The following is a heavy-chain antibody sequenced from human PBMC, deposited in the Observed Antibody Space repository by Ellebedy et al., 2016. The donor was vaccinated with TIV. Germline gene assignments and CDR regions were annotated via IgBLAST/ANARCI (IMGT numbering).Heavy chain of an antibody. CDR2: IYNSGST. Sequence: MPGGSLRLSCTVSGGSISSYYWSWIRQPPGKGLEWIGYIYNSGSTNYNPSLKSRVTISVDTSKNPFSLKLSSVTAADTAVYYCAREKGFRLRLQYYYYGMDVWGQGTTVTVSS. J-gene: IGHJ6*02. V-gene: IGHV4-59*01. D-gene: IGHD5-12*01. CDR1: GGSISSYY. CDR3: AREKGFRLRLQYYYYGMDV.